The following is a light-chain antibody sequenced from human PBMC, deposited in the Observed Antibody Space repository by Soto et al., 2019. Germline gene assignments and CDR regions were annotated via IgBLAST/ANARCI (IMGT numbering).Light chain of an antibody. J-gene: IGKJ2*01. CDR3: QQYESYPYT. V-gene: IGKV1-5*01. Sequence: DIQMTQSPSTLSASVGDRVTISCRASQSIQTWLAWYQQRPGKAPNFLIFDASDLASGVSSRFSGSGSGAEFTLTISSLQADDFATYYCQQYESYPYTFGRGTRLEIK. CDR2: DAS. CDR1: QSIQTW.